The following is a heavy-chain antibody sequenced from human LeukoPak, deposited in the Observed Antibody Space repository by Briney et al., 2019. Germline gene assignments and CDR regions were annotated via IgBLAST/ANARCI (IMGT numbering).Heavy chain of an antibody. CDR1: GGSFSGYY. CDR2: INHSGST. J-gene: IGHJ4*02. D-gene: IGHD2-21*01. CDR3: ARDSGGRQDY. V-gene: IGHV4-34*01. Sequence: PSETLSLTCAVYGGSFSGYYWSWIRQPPRKGLEWIGEINHSGSTNYNPSLKSRVTISVDTSKNQFSLKLSSVTAADTAVYYCARDSGGRQDYWGQGTLVTVSS.